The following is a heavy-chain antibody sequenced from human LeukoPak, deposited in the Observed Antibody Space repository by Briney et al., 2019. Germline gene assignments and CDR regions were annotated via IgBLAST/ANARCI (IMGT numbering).Heavy chain of an antibody. D-gene: IGHD3-22*01. V-gene: IGHV3-66*02. CDR3: AKPPYDSSGYYQSTFDY. CDR2: IYSGGST. CDR1: GFTVSSNY. J-gene: IGHJ4*02. Sequence: GGSLRLSCAASGFTVSSNYMSWVRQAPGKGLEWVSVIYSGGSTYYADSVKGRFTISRDNSKNTLYLQMNSLRAEDTAVYYCAKPPYDSSGYYQSTFDYWGQGTLVTVSS.